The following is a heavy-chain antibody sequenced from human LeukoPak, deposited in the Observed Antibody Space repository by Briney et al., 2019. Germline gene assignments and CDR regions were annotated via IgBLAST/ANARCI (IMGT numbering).Heavy chain of an antibody. CDR3: ARDNRYFDPGVYYYNGMDV. D-gene: IGHD3-9*01. Sequence: SETLSLTCTVSGGSISSSSYYWGWIRQPPGKGLEWIGSIYYSGSTYYNPSLKSRVTISVDTSKNHFSLRLSSVTAADTAVYYCARDNRYFDPGVYYYNGMDVWGQGTTVTVSS. CDR2: IYYSGST. V-gene: IGHV4-39*07. J-gene: IGHJ6*02. CDR1: GGSISSSSYY.